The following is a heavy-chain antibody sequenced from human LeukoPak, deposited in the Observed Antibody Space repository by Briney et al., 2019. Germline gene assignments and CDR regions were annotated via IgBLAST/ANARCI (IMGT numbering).Heavy chain of an antibody. J-gene: IGHJ4*02. CDR2: ISSSSSYI. D-gene: IGHD2-15*01. CDR1: GFTFSSYS. Sequence: GGSLRLSCVASGFTFSSYSMNWVRQAPGKGLEWVSSISSSSSYIYYADSVKGRFTISRDNAKNSLYLQMNSLRAEDTAVYYCAKEEKYCSGGSCPLHFDYWGQGTLVTVSS. CDR3: AKEEKYCSGGSCPLHFDY. V-gene: IGHV3-21*01.